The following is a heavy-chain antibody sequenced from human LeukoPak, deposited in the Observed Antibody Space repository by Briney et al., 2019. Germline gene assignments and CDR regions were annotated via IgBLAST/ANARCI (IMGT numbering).Heavy chain of an antibody. CDR2: IYTSGSGK. Sequence: GGSLRLSCAASGFTLSSYAMSWVRQAPGKGLEWVSAIYTSGSGKFYAGSVKGRFTISRDNSKNTLFVQMSGLRAEDTAVYYCAKGLLTAGSHTFMDVWGKGTTVTVSS. CDR3: AKGLLTAGSHTFMDV. V-gene: IGHV3-23*05. J-gene: IGHJ6*03. D-gene: IGHD2-21*02. CDR1: GFTLSSYA.